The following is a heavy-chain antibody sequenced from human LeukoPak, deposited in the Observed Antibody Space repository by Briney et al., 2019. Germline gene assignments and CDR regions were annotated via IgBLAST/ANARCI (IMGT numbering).Heavy chain of an antibody. CDR3: ARIKTGIAVAGTSYYFDY. D-gene: IGHD6-19*01. CDR1: GGTFSSYA. Sequence: SVKVSCKASGGTFSSYAISWVRQAPGQGLEWMGRIIPILGIANYAQKFQGRVTITADKSTSTAYMELSSLRSEDTAVYYCARIKTGIAVAGTSYYFDYWGQGTLVTVSS. J-gene: IGHJ4*02. V-gene: IGHV1-69*04. CDR2: IIPILGIA.